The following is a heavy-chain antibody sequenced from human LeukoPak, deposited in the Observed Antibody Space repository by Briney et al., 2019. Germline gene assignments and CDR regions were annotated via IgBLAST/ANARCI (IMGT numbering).Heavy chain of an antibody. CDR3: TRGVIVVVPATMGPKTYFYMDV. D-gene: IGHD2-2*01. V-gene: IGHV1-18*01. Sequence: GASLKVSCKASGYTFSMYSINWVRQAPGQGLEWMGWISGYNGNINYAQTLQGRVTITTDTSTNSAYMEMRSLRSDDTAVYYCTRGVIVVVPATMGPKTYFYMDVWGKGTTVTISS. CDR1: GYTFSMYS. CDR2: ISGYNGNI. J-gene: IGHJ6*03.